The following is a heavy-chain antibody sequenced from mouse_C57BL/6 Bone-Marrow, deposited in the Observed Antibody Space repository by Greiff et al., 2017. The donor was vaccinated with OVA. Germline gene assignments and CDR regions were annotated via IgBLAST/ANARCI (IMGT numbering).Heavy chain of an antibody. CDR2: IYPRSGNT. J-gene: IGHJ4*01. CDR1: GYTFTSYG. Sequence: QVQLQQSGAELARPGASVMLSCKASGYTFTSYGISWVKQRTGQGLEWIGEIYPRSGNTYYNEKFKGKATLTADKSSSTAYMELRSLTSEDSAVYFCARSDGNYRDYYAMDYWGQGTSVTVSS. D-gene: IGHD2-1*01. V-gene: IGHV1-81*01. CDR3: ARSDGNYRDYYAMDY.